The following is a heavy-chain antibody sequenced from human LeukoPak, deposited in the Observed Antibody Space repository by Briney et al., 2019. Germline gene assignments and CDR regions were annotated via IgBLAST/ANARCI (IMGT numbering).Heavy chain of an antibody. CDR3: AKDQIYCGGDCQYDH. CDR2: ISGDGGST. J-gene: IGHJ4*02. V-gene: IGHV3-43*02. Sequence: AGGSLRLSCAASGFTFDDYAMHWVRQAPGKGLEWVSLISGDGGSTYYADSVKGRFTISRDNSKNSLYLQMNSLRTEDTALYYCAKDQIYCGGDCQYDHWGQGTLVTVSS. CDR1: GFTFDDYA. D-gene: IGHD2-21*02.